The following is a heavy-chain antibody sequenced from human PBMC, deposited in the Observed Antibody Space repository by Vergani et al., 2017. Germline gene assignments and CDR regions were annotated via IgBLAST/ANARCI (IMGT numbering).Heavy chain of an antibody. CDR2: INHSGST. V-gene: IGHV4-34*01. Sequence: QVQLQQWGAGLLKPSETLSLTCAVYGGSFSGYYWSWIRQPPGKGLEWIGEINHSGSTNYNPSLKSRATISVDTSKNQCSLKMSSVTAADSAVYYCAGVLLDGPYPDYWGQGTLVTVSS. CDR1: GGSFSGYY. D-gene: IGHD3/OR15-3a*01. CDR3: AGVLLDGPYPDY. J-gene: IGHJ4*02.